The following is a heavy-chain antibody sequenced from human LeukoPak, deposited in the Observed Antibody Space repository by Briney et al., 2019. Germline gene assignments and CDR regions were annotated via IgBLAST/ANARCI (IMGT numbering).Heavy chain of an antibody. CDR3: ARGLAARPFSTYNWFDP. J-gene: IGHJ5*02. V-gene: IGHV4-34*01. CDR1: GGSFSAYY. D-gene: IGHD6-6*01. CDR2: INHSGST. Sequence: PSETLSLNCAVYGGSFSAYYWSWVRQPPGKGLEWIGEINHSGSTNYNPSLKSRVTMSVDTSKNQFSLKLSSVTAADTAVYYCARGLAARPFSTYNWFDPWGQGTLVTVSS.